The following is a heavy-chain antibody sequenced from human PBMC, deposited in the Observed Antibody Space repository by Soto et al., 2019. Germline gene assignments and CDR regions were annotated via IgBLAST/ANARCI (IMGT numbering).Heavy chain of an antibody. J-gene: IGHJ6*02. CDR3: ARDQSEAKYGMDV. CDR2: IWYDGSNK. Sequence: QVQLVESGGGVVQPGRYLRLYCAASGFTFSSYGMHWVRQAPGKGLEWVAVIWYDGSNKYYADSVKGRFTISRDNSKNTLYLQMNSLRAEDTAVYYCARDQSEAKYGMDVWGQGTTVTVSS. V-gene: IGHV3-33*01. CDR1: GFTFSSYG.